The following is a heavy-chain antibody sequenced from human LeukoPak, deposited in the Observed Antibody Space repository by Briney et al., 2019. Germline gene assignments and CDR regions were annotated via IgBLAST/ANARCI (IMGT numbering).Heavy chain of an antibody. J-gene: IGHJ4*02. CDR2: INRSGDST. CDR1: GFTFYSYG. V-gene: IGHV3-23*01. Sequence: GGSLRLSCAASGFTFYSYGMNWVRQAPGKGLEWVSGINRSGDSTSYADSVKGRFAISRDNSKNTLYLQMNSLRAEDTAVYYCVKDDNSGWFPPLDFWGQGTLVTVSS. D-gene: IGHD6-19*01. CDR3: VKDDNSGWFPPLDF.